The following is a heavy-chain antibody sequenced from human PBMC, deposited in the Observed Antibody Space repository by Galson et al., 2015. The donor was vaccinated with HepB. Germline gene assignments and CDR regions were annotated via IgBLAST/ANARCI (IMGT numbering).Heavy chain of an antibody. J-gene: IGHJ4*02. D-gene: IGHD3-22*01. V-gene: IGHV1-18*04. Sequence: SVKVSCKASGYTFTSYGISWVRQAPGQGLEWMGWISAYNGNTNYAQKLQGRVTMTTDTSTSTAYMELRSLGSDDTAVYYCARHYDSSGYYPSFDYWGQGTLVTVSS. CDR2: ISAYNGNT. CDR1: GYTFTSYG. CDR3: ARHYDSSGYYPSFDY.